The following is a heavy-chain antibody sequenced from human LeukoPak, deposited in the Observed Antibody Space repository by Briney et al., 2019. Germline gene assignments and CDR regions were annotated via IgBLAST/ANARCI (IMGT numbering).Heavy chain of an antibody. CDR1: GFTFSSYH. V-gene: IGHV3-48*01. CDR2: ISIFSSTL. CDR3: ARSNEREFDY. Sequence: GGSLRLSCAASGFTFSSYHMNWVRQAPGKGLEWVSYISIFSSTLYYADSVKGRFTISRDDANSLVYLQMNSLRAEDTAVYYCARSNEREFDYWGQGTLVTVSS. D-gene: IGHD1-1*01. J-gene: IGHJ4*02.